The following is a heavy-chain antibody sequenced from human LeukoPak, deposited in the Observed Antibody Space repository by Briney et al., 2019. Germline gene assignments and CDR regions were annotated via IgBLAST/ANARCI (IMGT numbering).Heavy chain of an antibody. V-gene: IGHV3-73*01. CDR1: GFTFSGSA. D-gene: IGHD3-9*01. J-gene: IGHJ4*02. CDR2: IRSKANSYAT. CDR3: TTPYHDVLTGYYGY. Sequence: GGSLRLSCAASGFTFSGSAMHWVRQASGKGLEWVGRIRSKANSYATAYAASVEGRFTISRDDSKNTAYLQTNSLKTEDMAVYYCTTPYHDVLTGYYGYWGQGPLVTVSS.